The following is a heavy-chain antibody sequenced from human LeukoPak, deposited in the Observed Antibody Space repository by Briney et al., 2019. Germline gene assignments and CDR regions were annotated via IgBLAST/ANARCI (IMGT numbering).Heavy chain of an antibody. CDR3: AKDVWFGELLYDYYYYGMDV. CDR1: GFTLSSYA. D-gene: IGHD3-10*01. CDR2: IRGSGGST. V-gene: IGHV3-23*01. Sequence: GGSLRLSCAASGFTLSSYAMSWVRQAPGKGLEWVSAIRGSGGSTYYADSVKGRFTISRGNSKNTLYLQMNSMRAEDTAVYYCAKDVWFGELLYDYYYYGMDVWGQGTTVTVSS. J-gene: IGHJ6*02.